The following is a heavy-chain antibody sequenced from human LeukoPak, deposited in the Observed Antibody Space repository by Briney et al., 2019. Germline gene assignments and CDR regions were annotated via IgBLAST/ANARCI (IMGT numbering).Heavy chain of an antibody. Sequence: GGSLRLSCAASGFTFSSYAMSWVRQAPGKGLEWVSAISGSGGSTYYADSVKGRFTISRDNSKNTLYLQMNSLRAEDTAVYYCAKDSRNRMVATSFNDYWGQGTLVTVSS. CDR2: ISGSGGST. CDR1: GFTFSSYA. V-gene: IGHV3-23*01. CDR3: AKDSRNRMVATSFNDY. J-gene: IGHJ4*02. D-gene: IGHD5-12*01.